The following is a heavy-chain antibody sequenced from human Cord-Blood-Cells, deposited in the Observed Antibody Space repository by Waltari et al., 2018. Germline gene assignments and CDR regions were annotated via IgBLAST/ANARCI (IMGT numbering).Heavy chain of an antibody. CDR1: GGSFSGYY. V-gene: IGHV4-34*01. CDR3: ARSHYDFWSGYSGFDY. J-gene: IGHJ4*02. D-gene: IGHD3-3*01. CDR2: INHSGST. Sequence: QVQLQQWGAGLLKPSETLSLTCAVYGGSFSGYYWSWIRQPPGKGLEWIGEINHSGSTNYNPALKSRVTISVDTSKNQFSLKLSSVTAADTAVYYCARSHYDFWSGYSGFDYWGQGTLVTVSS.